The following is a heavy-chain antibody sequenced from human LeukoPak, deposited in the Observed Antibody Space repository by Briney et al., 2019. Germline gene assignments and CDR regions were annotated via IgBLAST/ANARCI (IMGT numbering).Heavy chain of an antibody. CDR3: ARVPGVTRYFDS. CDR1: GFTFTCCW. Sequence: GGSLRLSCAASGFTFTCCWMSWVRQTPGKGLEWVASIKQDGSEKFCADSVKGRFTISRDNAKNSLYLQMNSLRAEDTAVYYCARVPGVTRYFDSWGQGILVTVSS. V-gene: IGHV3-7*01. CDR2: IKQDGSEK. D-gene: IGHD4-23*01. J-gene: IGHJ4*02.